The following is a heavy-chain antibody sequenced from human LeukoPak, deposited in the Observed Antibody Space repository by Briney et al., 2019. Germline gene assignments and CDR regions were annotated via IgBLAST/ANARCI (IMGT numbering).Heavy chain of an antibody. J-gene: IGHJ4*02. Sequence: GGSLRLSCAASGFTFSDYYMNWIRQALGKGLEWVSYISRGGSTTYYADSVKGRFTISRDNSKNTLSLQMNSLRVEDTAVYFCARDEDEAGGKDWGQGTLVTVSS. CDR1: GFTFSDYY. V-gene: IGHV3-11*01. D-gene: IGHD4-23*01. CDR2: ISRGGSTT. CDR3: ARDEDEAGGKD.